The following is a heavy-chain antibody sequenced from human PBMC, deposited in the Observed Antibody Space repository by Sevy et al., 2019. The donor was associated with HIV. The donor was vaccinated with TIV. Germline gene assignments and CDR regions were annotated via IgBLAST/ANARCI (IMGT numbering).Heavy chain of an antibody. Sequence: GGSLRLSCAGSGFTFSSYGMHWVRQAPGKGLEWVAVISHDERNKFYADSMKGRFSISRDNSKSTLYLEMNSLRAEDTAVYYCAKDWVYFEYWGQGTLVTVSS. CDR1: GFTFSSYG. CDR2: ISHDERNK. D-gene: IGHD7-27*01. J-gene: IGHJ4*02. V-gene: IGHV3-30*18. CDR3: AKDWVYFEY.